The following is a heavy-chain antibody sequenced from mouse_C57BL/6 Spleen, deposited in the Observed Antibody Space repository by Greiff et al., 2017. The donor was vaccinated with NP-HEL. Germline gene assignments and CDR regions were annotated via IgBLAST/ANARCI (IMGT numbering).Heavy chain of an antibody. J-gene: IGHJ2*01. CDR2: IYPRSGNT. CDR1: GYTFTSYG. Sequence: VQLVESGAELARPGASVKLSCKASGYTFTSYGISWVKQRTGQGLEWIGEIYPRSGNTYYNEKFKGKATLTADKSSSTAYMELRSLTSEDAAVYFCARSWWDGSRFDYWGQGTTLTVSS. V-gene: IGHV1-81*01. CDR3: ARSWWDGSRFDY. D-gene: IGHD1-1*01.